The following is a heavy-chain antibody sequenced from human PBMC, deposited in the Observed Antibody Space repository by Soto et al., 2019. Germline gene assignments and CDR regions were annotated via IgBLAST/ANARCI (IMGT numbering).Heavy chain of an antibody. D-gene: IGHD3-16*01. CDR2: IYHSGST. V-gene: IGHV4-4*02. CDR3: ALSPVLGTLDY. CDR1: GGSISSSSW. J-gene: IGHJ4*02. Sequence: SETLSLTCAVSGGSISSSSWWSWVRQPPGKGLEWIGEIYHSGSTNYNPSLKSRVTISVDKSKNQFSLKLSSVTAADTAVYYCALSPVLGTLDYWGQGTLVTVSS.